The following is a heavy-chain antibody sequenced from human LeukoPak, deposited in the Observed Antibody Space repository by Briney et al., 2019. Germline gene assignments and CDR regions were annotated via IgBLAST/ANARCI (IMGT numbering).Heavy chain of an antibody. CDR1: GYTFTSYG. CDR2: ISAYNGNT. V-gene: IGHV1-18*01. CDR3: ARGRDYGANPVDY. J-gene: IGHJ4*02. D-gene: IGHD4-17*01. Sequence: GASVKVSCKASGYTFTSYGISWVRQAPGQGLEWMGWISAYNGNTNYAQKFQGRVTMTRNTSISTAYMELSSLRSEDTAVYYCARGRDYGANPVDYWGQGTLVTVSS.